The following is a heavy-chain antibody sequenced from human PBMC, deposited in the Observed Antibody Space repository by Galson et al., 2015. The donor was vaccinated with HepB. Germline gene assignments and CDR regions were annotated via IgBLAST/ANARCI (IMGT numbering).Heavy chain of an antibody. J-gene: IGHJ5*02. Sequence: SLRLSCAASGFDFNDSSMHWVRQSPGKGLEWVAGISFDGRNSYYADSVKGRFIISRDSSKKTVYLQMSSLRSKDTAVYYCARSAAGRTATTTLAWGQGILVTVSS. CDR2: ISFDGRNS. D-gene: IGHD4-17*01. CDR3: ARSAAGRTATTTLA. CDR1: GFDFNDSS. V-gene: IGHV3-30-3*01.